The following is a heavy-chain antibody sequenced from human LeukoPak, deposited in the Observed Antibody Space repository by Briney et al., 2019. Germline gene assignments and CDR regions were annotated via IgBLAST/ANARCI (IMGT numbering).Heavy chain of an antibody. CDR1: GGSLSGEY. Sequence: SETPSLTCAVSGGSLSGEYWSWIRQPPEKGLEWIGDINYEGRTNYNSTLKSRVTISADMSKTQFSLRLSSVTAADTAVYYCARVRSYYYYYMDVWGKGTTVTISS. V-gene: IGHV4-34*01. CDR2: INYEGRT. CDR3: ARVRSYYYYYMDV. J-gene: IGHJ6*03.